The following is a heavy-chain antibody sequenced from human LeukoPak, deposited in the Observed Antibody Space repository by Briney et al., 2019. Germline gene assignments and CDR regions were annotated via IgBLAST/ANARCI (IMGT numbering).Heavy chain of an antibody. CDR2: ISSSSSYI. D-gene: IGHD3-10*01. CDR1: GFTFSSYS. V-gene: IGHV3-21*01. J-gene: IGHJ4*02. Sequence: PGGSLRLSCAASGFTFSSYSMNWVPKAPGKGLGWASSISSSSSYIYYADSVKGRFTISRDNAKNSLYLQMNSLRAEDTAVYYCARVRGPRSRGFDYWGQGTLVTVSS. CDR3: ARVRGPRSRGFDY.